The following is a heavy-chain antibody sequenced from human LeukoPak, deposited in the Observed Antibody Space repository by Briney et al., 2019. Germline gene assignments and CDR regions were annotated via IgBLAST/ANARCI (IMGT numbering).Heavy chain of an antibody. CDR2: IHYSGST. CDR1: GGSISSYY. CDR3: AREYSSFDY. D-gene: IGHD6-13*01. V-gene: IGHV4-59*01. J-gene: IGHJ4*02. Sequence: KPSETLSLTCTVSGGSISSYYWSWIRQPPGKGLEWIGYIHYSGSTDYNPSLRSRVSISVDTSKNQLFLTLTSATAADTAVYYCAREYSSFDYWGQGILVTVSS.